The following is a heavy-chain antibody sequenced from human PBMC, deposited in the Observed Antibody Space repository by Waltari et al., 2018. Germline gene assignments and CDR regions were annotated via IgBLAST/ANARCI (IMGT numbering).Heavy chain of an antibody. D-gene: IGHD7-27*01. CDR3: ATGGWGFYLDN. V-gene: IGHV3-21*01. J-gene: IGHJ4*02. CDR1: RSTSDSYS. Sequence: ELLLVEAGGGLVNPGGALRLPCAASRSTSDSYSMNWVRQAPGKGLEWISSISSTVTYTHYADSVKDRFTTSRYNAKNSLYLQMNSLRAEDTGVYWCATGGWGFYLDNWGQGTLVTFSS. CDR2: ISSTVTYT.